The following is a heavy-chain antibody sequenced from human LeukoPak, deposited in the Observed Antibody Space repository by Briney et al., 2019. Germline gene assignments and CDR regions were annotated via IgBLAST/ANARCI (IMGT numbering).Heavy chain of an antibody. CDR2: ISISSSYI. D-gene: IGHD2-15*01. V-gene: IGHV3-21*06. CDR1: GFTFSSYI. Sequence: PGGSLRVSCAASGFTFSSYIMIWVRQAPGKGLEWVSSISISSSYIFYADSVRGRFTISRDNAKNSLYLQMNNLRADDTAVYYCATTFPYCSEDNCALGGQGTLVTVSS. CDR3: ATTFPYCSEDNCAL. J-gene: IGHJ1*01.